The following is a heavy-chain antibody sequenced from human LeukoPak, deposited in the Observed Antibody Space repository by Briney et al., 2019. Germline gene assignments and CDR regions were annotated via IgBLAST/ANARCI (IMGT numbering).Heavy chain of an antibody. J-gene: IGHJ3*02. D-gene: IGHD2-8*02. CDR2: IKQDASEK. V-gene: IGHV3-7*01. Sequence: PGGSLRLSCAAPGFAFSSYWMSWVRQAPGKGLEWVANIKQDASEKYYVDSVKGRFTISRDNSKNTLYLQMNSLRAEDTAVYYCAREIGTGYHFDIWGQGTMVTVSS. CDR1: GFAFSSYW. CDR3: AREIGTGYHFDI.